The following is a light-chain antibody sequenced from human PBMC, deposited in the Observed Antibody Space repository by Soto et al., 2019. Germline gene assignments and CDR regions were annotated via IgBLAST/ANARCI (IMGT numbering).Light chain of an antibody. CDR3: QQYYSTPRT. CDR1: QRVLYSSNNKNY. CDR2: WAS. V-gene: IGKV4-1*01. J-gene: IGKJ1*01. Sequence: DIVMTQSPDSLAVSLGERATINCKSSQRVLYSSNNKNYLAWYQQKPGQPPKLLIYWASTRESGVPDRVSGSGSGTDFTLTISSLQAEEVAVYYCQQYYSTPRTFGQGTKV.